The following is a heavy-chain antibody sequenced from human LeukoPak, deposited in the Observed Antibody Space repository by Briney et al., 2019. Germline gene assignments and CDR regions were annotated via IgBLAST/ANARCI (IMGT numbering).Heavy chain of an antibody. CDR2: IYSGGST. V-gene: IGHV3-53*01. J-gene: IGHJ4*02. CDR1: GFTVSSNY. CDR3: ARDWDY. Sequence: GGSLRLSCAASGFTVSSNYMSWVRQAPGKGLEWVSVIYSGGSTYYADSVKGRFTISRDNAKKSLYLQINSLRVADTAVYYCARDWDYWGQGTLVTVSS.